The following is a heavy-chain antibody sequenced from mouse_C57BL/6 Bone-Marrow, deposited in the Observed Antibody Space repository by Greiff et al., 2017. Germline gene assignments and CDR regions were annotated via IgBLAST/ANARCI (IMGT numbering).Heavy chain of an antibody. CDR2: IYPRSGNT. CDR1: GYTFTSYG. Sequence: VKLMESGAELARPGASVKLSCKASGYTFTSYGISWVKQRTGQGLEWIGEIYPRSGNTYYNEKFKGKATLTADKSSSTAYMELRSLTSEDSAVYFCARGSSYLYAMDYWGQGTSVTVSS. J-gene: IGHJ4*01. V-gene: IGHV1-81*01. D-gene: IGHD1-1*01. CDR3: ARGSSYLYAMDY.